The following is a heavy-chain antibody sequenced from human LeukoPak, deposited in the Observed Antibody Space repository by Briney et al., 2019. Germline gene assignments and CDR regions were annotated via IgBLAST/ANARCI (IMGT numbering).Heavy chain of an antibody. Sequence: SETLSLTCTVSGGSIRNYYWSWIRQPPGKGLEWIGYMYYSGSTNYNPSLKSRVTMSVDTSKDQFSLKLSSVNAADTAMYYCARHRSPLESFHHWGQGTLVTVSS. CDR2: MYYSGST. D-gene: IGHD3-3*01. V-gene: IGHV4-59*08. J-gene: IGHJ1*01. CDR1: GGSIRNYY. CDR3: ARHRSPLESFHH.